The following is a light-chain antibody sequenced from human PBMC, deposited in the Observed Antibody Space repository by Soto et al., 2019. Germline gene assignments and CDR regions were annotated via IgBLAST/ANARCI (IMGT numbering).Light chain of an antibody. CDR1: SSNIGSDY. V-gene: IGLV1-51*02. Sequence: QSVLTQPPSVSAAPGQKVTISCSGSSSNIGSDYVSWYQQLPGTAPKLLIYENNKRPSGIPDRFSGSKSGTSATLGITGLQTGDEADYYCGTWDSSLNGHVFGTGTKVTVL. CDR2: ENN. CDR3: GTWDSSLNGHV. J-gene: IGLJ1*01.